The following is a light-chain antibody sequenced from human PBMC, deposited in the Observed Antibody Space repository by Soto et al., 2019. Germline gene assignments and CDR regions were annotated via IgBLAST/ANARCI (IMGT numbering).Light chain of an antibody. CDR2: EAS. Sequence: DIQMTQSPSSLSASVGERVTITCRASEDISNFLAWFQQRPGEAPQSLMFEASYLESGVSSRFSGSGYGTDFTLIISSLQPEDIGTYYCQQYKAHPPTFGGGSKVQI. CDR1: EDISNF. J-gene: IGKJ4*01. CDR3: QQYKAHPPT. V-gene: IGKV1-16*01.